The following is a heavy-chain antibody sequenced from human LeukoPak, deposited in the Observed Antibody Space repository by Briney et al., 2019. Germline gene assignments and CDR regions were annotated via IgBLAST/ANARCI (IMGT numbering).Heavy chain of an antibody. Sequence: SETLSLTCTVSGGSISSSSYYWGWIRQPPGTGLEWIGSIYYSGSTYYNPSLKSRVTISVDTSKNQFSLKLSSVTAADTAVYYCARDTLYYYYYGMDVWGQGTTVTVSS. CDR2: IYYSGST. D-gene: IGHD2-15*01. CDR3: ARDTLYYYYYGMDV. CDR1: GGSISSSSYY. J-gene: IGHJ6*02. V-gene: IGHV4-39*07.